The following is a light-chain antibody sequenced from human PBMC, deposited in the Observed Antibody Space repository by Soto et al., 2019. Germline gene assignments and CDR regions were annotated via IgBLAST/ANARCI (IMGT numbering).Light chain of an antibody. CDR1: QGISNY. Sequence: DIQMTQSPSSLSASVGDRVSITCRASQGISNYLAWYQQKPGKVPEILIYAASTLRSGVPSRFSGGGSGTDFTLTNSSLQPGDVATYYCQKYNSAPLTFGGGTKVEIK. V-gene: IGKV1-27*01. CDR3: QKYNSAPLT. CDR2: AAS. J-gene: IGKJ4*01.